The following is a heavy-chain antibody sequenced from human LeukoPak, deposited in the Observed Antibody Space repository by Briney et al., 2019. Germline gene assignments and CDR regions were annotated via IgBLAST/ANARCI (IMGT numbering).Heavy chain of an antibody. CDR2: IYYSGST. D-gene: IGHD5-24*01. CDR3: ARGLLDGYTHPAAFDI. CDR1: GGSISSYY. V-gene: IGHV4-59*01. J-gene: IGHJ3*02. Sequence: SETLSLTCTVSGGSISSYYWSWIRQPPGKGLEWIGYIYYSGSTNYNPSLKSRVTISVDTPKNQFSLKLSSVTAADTAVYYCARGLLDGYTHPAAFDIWGQGTMVTVSS.